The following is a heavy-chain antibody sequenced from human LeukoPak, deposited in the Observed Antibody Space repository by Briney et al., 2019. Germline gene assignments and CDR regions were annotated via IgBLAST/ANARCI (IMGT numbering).Heavy chain of an antibody. CDR1: GGSISSSSYY. CDR3: ARRRYYVASYYFDY. J-gene: IGHJ4*02. V-gene: IGHV4-39*07. Sequence: SETLSLTCTVSGGSISSSSYYWGWIRQPPGKGLEWIGEINHSGSTNYNPSLKSRVTISVDTSKNQFSLKLSSVTAADTAVYYCARRRYYVASYYFDYWGQGTLVTVSS. CDR2: INHSGST. D-gene: IGHD3-22*01.